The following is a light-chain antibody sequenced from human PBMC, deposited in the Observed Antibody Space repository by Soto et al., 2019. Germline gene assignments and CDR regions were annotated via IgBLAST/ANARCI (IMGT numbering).Light chain of an antibody. CDR1: SSDVGGYNY. Sequence: QSALTQPASVSGSPGQSSTISCTGTSSDVGGYNYVSWYQQHPGKAPKLMIYDVSNRPSGVSNRFSGSKSGNTASLTISGLHAEDEADYYCSSYTSSSPVVFGGGTKLTVL. J-gene: IGLJ2*01. CDR2: DVS. CDR3: SSYTSSSPVV. V-gene: IGLV2-14*01.